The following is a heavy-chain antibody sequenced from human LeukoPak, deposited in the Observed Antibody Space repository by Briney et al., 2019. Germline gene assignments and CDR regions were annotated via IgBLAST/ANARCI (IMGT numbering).Heavy chain of an antibody. D-gene: IGHD3-10*01. V-gene: IGHV1-18*01. CDR2: ISAYNGNT. J-gene: IGHJ4*02. CDR3: ARTTEYYYGSGSYREDDY. CDR1: GYTFTSYG. Sequence: GASVKVSCKASGYTFTSYGISWVRQAPGQGLEWMGWISAYNGNTNYAQKLQGRVTMTTDTSTSTAYMELRSLRSDDTAVYYCARTTEYYYGSGSYREDDYWGQGTLVTVSS.